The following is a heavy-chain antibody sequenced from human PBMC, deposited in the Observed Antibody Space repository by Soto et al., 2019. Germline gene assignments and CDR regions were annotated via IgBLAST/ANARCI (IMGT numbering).Heavy chain of an antibody. Sequence: PSQTLSLTCAISGDSVSSDSAAWNCIRQSPSRGLEWPGRTYYRSKWYNDYAVSVKSRITVNPDTSKNQFSLQLSSVTAADTAVYYCASYSSSWYFGFSWGQGTLVTVSS. CDR1: GDSVSSDSAA. J-gene: IGHJ5*02. CDR3: ASYSSSWYFGFS. D-gene: IGHD6-13*01. CDR2: TYYRSKWYN. V-gene: IGHV6-1*01.